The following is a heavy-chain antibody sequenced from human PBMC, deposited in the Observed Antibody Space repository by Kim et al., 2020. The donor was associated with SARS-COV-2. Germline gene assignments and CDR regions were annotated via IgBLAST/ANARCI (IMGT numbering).Heavy chain of an antibody. V-gene: IGHV3-33*06. CDR1: GFTFSSYG. CDR3: AKGAMEGDAFDI. CDR2: IWYDGSNK. J-gene: IGHJ3*02. Sequence: GGSLRLSCAASGFTFSSYGMHWVRQAPGKGLEWVAVIWYDGSNKYYADSVKGRFTISRDNSKNTLYLQMNSLRAEDTAVYYCAKGAMEGDAFDIWGQGTMVTVSS. D-gene: IGHD1-1*01.